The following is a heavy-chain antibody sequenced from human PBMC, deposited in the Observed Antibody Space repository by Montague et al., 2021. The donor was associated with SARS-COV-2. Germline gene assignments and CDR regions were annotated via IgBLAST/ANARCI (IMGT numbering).Heavy chain of an antibody. CDR2: MHSTGST. CDR1: GGSINNYF. V-gene: IGHV4-59*01. Sequence: SETLSLTCSVSGGSINNYFWGWIRQSPGKRLEWVGYMHSTGSTAYNPSLKSRVIISVDTSKNQISLKLSSASAADTALYYCARAVVGAKTATIESWGQGTLVTVSS. J-gene: IGHJ4*02. CDR3: ARAVVGAKTATIES. D-gene: IGHD2-15*01.